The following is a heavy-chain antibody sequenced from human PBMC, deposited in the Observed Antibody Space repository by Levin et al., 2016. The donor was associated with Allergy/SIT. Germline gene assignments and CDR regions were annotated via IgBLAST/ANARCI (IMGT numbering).Heavy chain of an antibody. CDR2: ISTYNGRT. D-gene: IGHD4-23*01. J-gene: IGHJ6*03. Sequence: ASVKVSCKASGYTFTSYGISWVRQAPGQGLEWMGWISTYNGRTNYAQTFQGRVTMTRDTSTNTAYMELRSLRSDDTAVYYCAKEIRNSRYMDVWGEGTTVIVSS. CDR3: AKEIRNSRYMDV. V-gene: IGHV1-18*01. CDR1: GYTFTSYG.